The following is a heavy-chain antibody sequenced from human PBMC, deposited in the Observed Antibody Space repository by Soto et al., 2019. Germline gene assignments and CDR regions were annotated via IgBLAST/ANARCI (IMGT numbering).Heavy chain of an antibody. D-gene: IGHD2-15*01. J-gene: IGHJ4*02. CDR2: VSGGSGTT. V-gene: IGHV3-23*01. Sequence: VPLLESGGGLVQPGGSLRLSCVVSGFTLGYYGVTWVRQAPGKGLEWVSGVSGGSGTTHYRDSVRGRFTISRDDSKSTVYLQMNRLRFDDTAVNYGVTWTGVGGQWGPGNQVTVSS. CDR1: GFTLGYYG. CDR3: VTWTGVGGQ.